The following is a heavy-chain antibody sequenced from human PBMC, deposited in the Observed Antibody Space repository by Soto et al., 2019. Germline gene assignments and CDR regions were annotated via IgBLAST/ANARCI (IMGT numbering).Heavy chain of an antibody. V-gene: IGHV1-46*01. D-gene: IGHD1-1*01. CDR1: GYTFTSYY. CDR2: INPSGGST. Sequence: GASVKVSCKASGYTFTSYYMHWVRQAPGQGLEWMGIINPSGGSTSYAQKFQGRVTMTRDTSTSTVYMELSSLRSEDTAVYYCAEIPGKGVGWNPFASWARGTLVTVSS. CDR3: AEIPGKGVGWNPFAS. J-gene: IGHJ5*02.